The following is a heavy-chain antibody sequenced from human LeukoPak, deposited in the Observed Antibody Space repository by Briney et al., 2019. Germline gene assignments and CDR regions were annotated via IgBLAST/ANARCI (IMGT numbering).Heavy chain of an antibody. CDR2: IYSGGRT. CDR1: GFTVSNTF. D-gene: IGHD5-18*01. J-gene: IGHJ4*02. V-gene: IGHV3-66*01. CDR3: SKGGYSWPFDY. Sequence: GGSLRLSCAVSGFTVSNTFMSWVRQAPGKGLEWVSVIYSGGRTDYADSLKGRFTISRDNSKNTLYLQMNSLRAEDTAVYYCSKGGYSWPFDYWGQGTLVTVSS.